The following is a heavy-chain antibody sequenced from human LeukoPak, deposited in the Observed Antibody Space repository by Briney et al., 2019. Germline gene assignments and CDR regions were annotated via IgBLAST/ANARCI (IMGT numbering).Heavy chain of an antibody. CDR1: GFTFSSYG. D-gene: IGHD3-22*01. J-gene: IGHJ5*02. V-gene: IGHV3-30*02. CDR3: AKKYRYYDSSGPIGWFDP. CDR2: IRYDGSNK. Sequence: GGSLRLSCAASGFTFSSYGMHWVRQAPGKGLEWVAFIRYDGSNKYYADSVKGRFTISRDNSKHTLYLQMNSMRAEDTAVYYCAKKYRYYDSSGPIGWFDPWGQGTLVTVSS.